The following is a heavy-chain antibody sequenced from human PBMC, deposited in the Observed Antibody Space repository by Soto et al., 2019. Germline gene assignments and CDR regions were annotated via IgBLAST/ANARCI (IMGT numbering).Heavy chain of an antibody. CDR2: ISGSGYFT. J-gene: IGHJ4*02. CDR3: AKDIWDRSAWYKGFDY. D-gene: IGHD6-19*01. V-gene: IGHV3-23*01. CDR1: VFSFSSYA. Sequence: PGGSLRLSCAASVFSFSSYAMRWVRQSPGKGLEWVSTISGSGYFTYYADSVKGRFTISRKNSKNTLYLQMNSLRAEDTAVYYCAKDIWDRSAWYKGFDYCGQGTLVTVSS.